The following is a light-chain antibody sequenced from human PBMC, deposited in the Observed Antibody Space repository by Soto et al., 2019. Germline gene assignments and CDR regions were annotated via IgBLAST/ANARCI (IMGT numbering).Light chain of an antibody. Sequence: QSALTQPASVPGSPGRSVTISCTGTSTDIGDFNYVSWYQHLPGRAPKLIIYDVTNRPSGISYRFSASKSGRTASLTISGLQAEDEADYYCSSYSSSTTHVVFGGWTKLTVL. V-gene: IGLV2-14*03. J-gene: IGLJ2*01. CDR3: SSYSSSTTHVV. CDR1: STDIGDFNY. CDR2: DVT.